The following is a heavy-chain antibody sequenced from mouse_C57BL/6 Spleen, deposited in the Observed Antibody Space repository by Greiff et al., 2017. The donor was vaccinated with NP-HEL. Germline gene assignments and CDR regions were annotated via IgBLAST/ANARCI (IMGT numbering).Heavy chain of an antibody. Sequence: EVQLQQSGAELVRPGASVKLSCTASGFNIKDYYMHWVKQRPEQGLERIGRIDPEDGDTEYAPKFQGKATMTADTSSNTAYLQLSSLTSEDTAGYYCTTPDGYYEADGGQGALVTVSA. CDR2: IDPEDGDT. V-gene: IGHV14-1*01. J-gene: IGHJ3*01. CDR3: TTPDGYYEAD. D-gene: IGHD2-3*01. CDR1: GFNIKDYY.